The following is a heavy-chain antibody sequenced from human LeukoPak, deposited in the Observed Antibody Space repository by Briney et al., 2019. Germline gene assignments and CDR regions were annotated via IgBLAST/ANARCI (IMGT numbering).Heavy chain of an antibody. CDR2: ISWNSGSI. D-gene: IGHD2-21*02. J-gene: IGHJ4*02. Sequence: TGGSLRLSCAASGFTFDDYAMHWVRQAPGKGLEWVSGISWNSGSIGYADSVKGRFTISRDNAKNSLYLQMNSLRAEDTALYYCALLAYCGGDCYSFDYWGQGTLVTVSP. CDR3: ALLAYCGGDCYSFDY. V-gene: IGHV3-9*01. CDR1: GFTFDDYA.